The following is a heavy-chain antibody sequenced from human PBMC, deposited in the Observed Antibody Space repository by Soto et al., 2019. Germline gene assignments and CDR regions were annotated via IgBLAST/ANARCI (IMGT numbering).Heavy chain of an antibody. CDR3: AIDSYNEINEGYFDL. CDR1: RGSISSSNW. J-gene: IGHJ2*01. V-gene: IGHV4-4*02. CDR2: MYHTGIT. Sequence: QVQLQESGPGLVKPSGTLSLTCAVSRGSISSSNWWSWVRQSPGKGLEWIGAMYHTGITNYSPSLKSRVTMSLDKSNNQFSLKLSSVTGADTAVYYCAIDSYNEINEGYFDLWGRGTLVSVSS. D-gene: IGHD1-1*01.